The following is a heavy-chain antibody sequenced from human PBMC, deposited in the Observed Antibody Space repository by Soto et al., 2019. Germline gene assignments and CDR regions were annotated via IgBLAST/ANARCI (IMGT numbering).Heavy chain of an antibody. Sequence: GGSLRLSCAASEFTFRSYGMHWVRQAPGKGLEWVAVISYDGSNKYYADSVKGRFTISRDNSKNTLYLQMNSLRAEDTAVYYCAKAIGALYYYDSSGSPGFDYWGQGTLVTVSS. V-gene: IGHV3-30*18. CDR3: AKAIGALYYYDSSGSPGFDY. J-gene: IGHJ4*02. CDR2: ISYDGSNK. CDR1: EFTFRSYG. D-gene: IGHD3-22*01.